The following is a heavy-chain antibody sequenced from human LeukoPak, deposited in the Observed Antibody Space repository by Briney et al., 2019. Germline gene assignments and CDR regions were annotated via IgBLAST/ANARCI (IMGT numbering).Heavy chain of an antibody. Sequence: GGSLRLSCAASGFTFSSYSMNWVRQAPGKGLEWVSSISSSSSYIYYADSVKGRFTISRDNAKNSLYLQMNSLRAEDTAVYYCARDLVVVAAPRTYYWYFDLWGRGTLVTVSS. V-gene: IGHV3-21*01. CDR3: ARDLVVVAAPRTYYWYFDL. J-gene: IGHJ2*01. CDR2: ISSSSSYI. CDR1: GFTFSSYS. D-gene: IGHD2-15*01.